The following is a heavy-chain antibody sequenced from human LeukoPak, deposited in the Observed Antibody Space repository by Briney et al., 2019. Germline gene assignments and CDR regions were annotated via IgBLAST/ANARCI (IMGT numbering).Heavy chain of an antibody. Sequence: GGSLRLSCAASGFTFSSYSMNWVRQAPGKGLEWVSSISSSSSYIYYADSVKGRFTISRDNAKNSLYLQMNSLRAEDTAVYYCARTKTYYDFWSGYSPLDYWGQGTLVTVSS. CDR3: ARTKTYYDFWSGYSPLDY. J-gene: IGHJ4*02. CDR1: GFTFSSYS. D-gene: IGHD3-3*01. CDR2: ISSSSSYI. V-gene: IGHV3-21*01.